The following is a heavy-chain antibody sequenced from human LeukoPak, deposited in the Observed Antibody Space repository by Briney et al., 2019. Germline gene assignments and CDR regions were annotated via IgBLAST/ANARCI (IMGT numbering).Heavy chain of an antibody. CDR1: GFTFSSYA. CDR2: ISGSGGST. D-gene: IGHD3-22*01. J-gene: IGHJ4*02. V-gene: IGHV3-23*01. CDR3: AKDTRMEWLLLHYFDY. Sequence: GGSLRLSCAASGFTFSSYAMSWVRQAPGKGLEWVSAISGSGGSTYYADSVKGRFTISRDNSKNTLYLQMNSLRAEDTAVYYCAKDTRMEWLLLHYFDYWGQGTLVTVSS.